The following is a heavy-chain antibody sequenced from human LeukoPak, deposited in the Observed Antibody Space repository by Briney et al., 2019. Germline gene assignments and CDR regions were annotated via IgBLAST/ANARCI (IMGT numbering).Heavy chain of an antibody. D-gene: IGHD6-6*01. J-gene: IGHJ6*03. CDR3: TRDQVAARRIYYYYYYMDV. V-gene: IGHV3-49*03. CDR2: IRSNAYGGKT. Sequence: GGSLRLSCTASGFTFGDYAMSWFRQAPGKGLEWVGFIRSNAYGGKTEYAACVKGRFTISRDDSKSITYLQMNSLKTEDTAVYYCTRDQVAARRIYYYYYYMDVWGKGTTVTVSS. CDR1: GFTFGDYA.